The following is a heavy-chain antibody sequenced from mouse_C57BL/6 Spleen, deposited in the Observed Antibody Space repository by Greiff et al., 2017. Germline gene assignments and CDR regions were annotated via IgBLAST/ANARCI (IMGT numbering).Heavy chain of an antibody. CDR1: GYSITSGYY. V-gene: IGHV3-6*01. CDR3: ARQGGAYYAMDY. J-gene: IGHJ4*01. CDR2: ISYDGSN. Sequence: EVKLQESGPGLVKPSQSLSLTCSVTGYSITSGYYWNWLRQFPGNKLEWMGYISYDGSNNYNPSLKNRISITRDTSKNQFFLKLNSVTTEDTATYYCARQGGAYYAMDYWGQGTSVTVSS.